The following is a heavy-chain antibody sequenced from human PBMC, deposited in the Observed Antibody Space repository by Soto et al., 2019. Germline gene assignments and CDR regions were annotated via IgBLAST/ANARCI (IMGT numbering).Heavy chain of an antibody. CDR3: ARGITVSDYFYYGMDV. CDR2: ISAYNGNT. CDR1: GYTFTSYG. J-gene: IGHJ6*02. V-gene: IGHV1-18*01. D-gene: IGHD6-19*01. Sequence: ASVKVSCKASGYTFTSYGISWVRQAPGQGLEWMGWISAYNGNTNYAQKLQGRVTMTTDTSTSTAYMELRSLRSDDTAVYYCARGITVSDYFYYGMDVWGQGTTVNVSS.